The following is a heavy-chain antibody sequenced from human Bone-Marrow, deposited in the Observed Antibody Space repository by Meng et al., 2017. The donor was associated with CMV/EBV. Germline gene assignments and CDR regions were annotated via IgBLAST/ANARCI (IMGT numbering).Heavy chain of an antibody. J-gene: IGHJ6*02. Sequence: GGALRLSCAASGFTFSSYWMSWVRQAPGKGPEWVANIKQDGSEKYYVDSVKGRFTISRDNAKNSLYLQMNSLRAEDTAVYYCAKTFTSRRDYYYGMDVWGQGTTVTVSS. CDR2: IKQDGSEK. CDR1: GFTFSSYW. V-gene: IGHV3-7*01. D-gene: IGHD2-2*01. CDR3: AKTFTSRRDYYYGMDV.